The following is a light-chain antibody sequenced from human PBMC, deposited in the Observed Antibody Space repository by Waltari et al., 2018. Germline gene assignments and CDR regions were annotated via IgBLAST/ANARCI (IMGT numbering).Light chain of an antibody. V-gene: IGKV3-20*01. CDR1: QSISKY. CDR3: QKYGSLPAT. J-gene: IGKJ1*01. CDR2: DAS. Sequence: EIMLTQSPGTLSLSPGERATLSCRASQSISKYLAWYQQKPGQAPSLLIYDASSRDTGTPDRFSGSGSGTDFSLTISRLEPEDFAVYYCQKYGSLPATFGQGTKVEIK.